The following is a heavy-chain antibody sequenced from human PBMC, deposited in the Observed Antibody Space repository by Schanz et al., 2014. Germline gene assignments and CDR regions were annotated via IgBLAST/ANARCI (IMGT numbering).Heavy chain of an antibody. Sequence: QVQLVESGGGVVQPGRSLRLSCAASGFTFSDYYMTWIRQAPGKGLEWVALISYDGSSKNHADSVQGRFTISRDNAKNLLYLQMNGLRAEDTAVYFCARDLSSLIQGDVWGKGTTVTVSS. CDR3: ARDLSSLIQGDV. D-gene: IGHD2-2*01. J-gene: IGHJ6*04. CDR1: GFTFSDYY. V-gene: IGHV3-33*08. CDR2: ISYDGSSK.